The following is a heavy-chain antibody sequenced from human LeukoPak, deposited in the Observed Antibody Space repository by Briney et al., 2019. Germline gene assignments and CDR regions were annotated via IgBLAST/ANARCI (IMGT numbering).Heavy chain of an antibody. V-gene: IGHV4-34*01. J-gene: IGHJ4*02. Sequence: SETLSLTCAVYGGSFSGYYWSWIRQPPGKGLEWIGEINHSGSTNYNPSLKSRVTMSIGTSKNQFSLNLTSVTAADTAVYYCARDRYGDYDYWGQGTLVTVSS. CDR2: INHSGST. D-gene: IGHD4-17*01. CDR1: GGSFSGYY. CDR3: ARDRYGDYDY.